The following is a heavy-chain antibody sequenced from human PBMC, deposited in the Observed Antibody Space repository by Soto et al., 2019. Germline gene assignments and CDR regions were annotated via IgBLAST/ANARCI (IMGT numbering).Heavy chain of an antibody. CDR3: ARDNGIAGSFDP. CDR1: GFTFSTYS. CDR2: ITSSSSTI. Sequence: GGSLRLSCAASGFTFSTYSMNWVRQAPGKGLEWIAYITSSSSTIFYADSVKGRFTISRDNAKNSLYLQMNSLRDEDTSVYYCARDNGIAGSFDPWGQGTLVTVS. V-gene: IGHV3-48*02. D-gene: IGHD2-15*01. J-gene: IGHJ5*02.